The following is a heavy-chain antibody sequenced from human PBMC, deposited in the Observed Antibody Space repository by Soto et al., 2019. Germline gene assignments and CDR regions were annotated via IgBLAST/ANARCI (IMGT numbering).Heavy chain of an antibody. Sequence: SETLSLTCGVHCGSLSGYYWSRILQSPGKGLEWIGETDHSGSTNYNPSLRSRVTMSVDTSKNQFSLKLSSVTAADTAVYYCARELDFYDSGTYYKSADWFGPWGQGTLVTVSS. J-gene: IGHJ5*02. CDR3: ARELDFYDSGTYYKSADWFGP. D-gene: IGHD3-10*01. V-gene: IGHV4-34*01. CDR2: TDHSGST. CDR1: CGSLSGYY.